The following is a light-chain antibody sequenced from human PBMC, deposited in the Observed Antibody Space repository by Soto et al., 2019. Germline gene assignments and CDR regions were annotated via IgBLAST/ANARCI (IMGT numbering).Light chain of an antibody. Sequence: QSALTQPRSVSGSPGQSVTISCTGTSSDVGGYNYVPWYQQHPGKAPKLMIYDVSKRPSGVPDRFSGSKSGNTASLTISGRQAEDEADYYCCSYAGSYTYVFDTGTKGTVL. CDR2: DVS. CDR3: CSYAGSYTYV. J-gene: IGLJ1*01. V-gene: IGLV2-11*01. CDR1: SSDVGGYNY.